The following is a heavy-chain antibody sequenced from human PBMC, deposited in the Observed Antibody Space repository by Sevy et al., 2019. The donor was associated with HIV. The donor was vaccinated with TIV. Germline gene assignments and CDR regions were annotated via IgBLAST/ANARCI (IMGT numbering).Heavy chain of an antibody. D-gene: IGHD3-22*01. Sequence: ASVKVSCKASGGTFINYAVTWVRQAPGQGLEWMGGFIPMFDTTNSAQKFQGRVTLTADGSTSTAYMELSSLRSEDTAVYYRASSYFDSSGYSPLFYYGMDVWGQGTTVTVSS. J-gene: IGHJ6*02. CDR2: FIPMFDTT. V-gene: IGHV1-69*13. CDR3: ASSYFDSSGYSPLFYYGMDV. CDR1: GGTFINYA.